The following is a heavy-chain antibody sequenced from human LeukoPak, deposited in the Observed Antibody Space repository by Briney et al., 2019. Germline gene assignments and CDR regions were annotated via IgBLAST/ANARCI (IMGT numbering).Heavy chain of an antibody. J-gene: IGHJ4*02. V-gene: IGHV1-69*06. CDR1: GGTFSSYA. D-gene: IGHD3/OR15-3a*01. Sequence: GASAKVSCKASGGTFSSYAISWVRQAPGQGLEWMGGIIPIFGTANYAQKFQGRVTITADKSTSTAYMELSSLRSEDTAVYYCARGTSPPDFDYWGQGTLVTVSS. CDR2: IIPIFGTA. CDR3: ARGTSPPDFDY.